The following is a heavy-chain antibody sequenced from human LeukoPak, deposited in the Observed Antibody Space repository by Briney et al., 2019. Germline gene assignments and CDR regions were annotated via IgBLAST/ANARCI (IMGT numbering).Heavy chain of an antibody. Sequence: GGSLRLSCAASGFTFSDYYMSWIRQAPGKGLEWVSYISSSGSTIYYADSVKGRFTISRDNAKNSLYLQMNSLRAEDTAVYYCAKDRYSGSPRGFEYWGQGTLVTVSS. D-gene: IGHD1-26*01. V-gene: IGHV3-11*01. CDR3: AKDRYSGSPRGFEY. J-gene: IGHJ4*02. CDR2: ISSSGSTI. CDR1: GFTFSDYY.